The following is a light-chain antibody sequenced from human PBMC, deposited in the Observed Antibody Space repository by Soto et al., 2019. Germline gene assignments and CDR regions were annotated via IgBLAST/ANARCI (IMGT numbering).Light chain of an antibody. CDR1: SSNIGHNY. CDR3: GTWDSSLSAGV. V-gene: IGLV1-51*01. CDR2: DND. J-gene: IGLJ2*01. Sequence: QSVLTQPPSVSAAPGQKVTISCSGSSSNIGHNYVFWYQQFPGTAPKLLISDNDKRPSGIPDRFSGSRSGTSATLGITGLQTEDEADYYCGTWDSSLSAGVFGGGTKLTVL.